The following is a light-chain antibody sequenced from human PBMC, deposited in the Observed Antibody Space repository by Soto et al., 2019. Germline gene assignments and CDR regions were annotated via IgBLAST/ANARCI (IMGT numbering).Light chain of an antibody. CDR3: EKYDGSPRT. Sequence: EIVLTQSPGTLSLSPGERATLSCRASQSVKNSYLAWYQQKPGQSPRLVIYGVSNRATGIPNRFSGGGFGTDFTLTISRLEPEDFAVYYCEKYDGSPRTFGQGTTVEIK. J-gene: IGKJ1*01. CDR1: QSVKNSY. CDR2: GVS. V-gene: IGKV3-20*01.